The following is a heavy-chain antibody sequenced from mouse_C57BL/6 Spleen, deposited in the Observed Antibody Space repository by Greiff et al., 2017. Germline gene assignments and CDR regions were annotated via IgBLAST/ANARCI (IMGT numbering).Heavy chain of an antibody. CDR2: IDPETGGT. CDR3: TRRSYDSYYPHFDY. V-gene: IGHV1-15*01. J-gene: IGHJ2*01. Sequence: QVQLQQSGAELVRPGASVTLSCKASGYTFTDYEMHWVKQTPVHGLEWIGAIDPETGGTAYNQKFKGKAILTADKSSSTAYMELRSLTSEDSAVYYCTRRSYDSYYPHFDYWGQGTTLTVSS. CDR1: GYTFTDYE. D-gene: IGHD2-3*01.